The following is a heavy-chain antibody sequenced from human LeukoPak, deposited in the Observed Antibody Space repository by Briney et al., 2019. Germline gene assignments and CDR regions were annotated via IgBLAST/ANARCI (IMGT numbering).Heavy chain of an antibody. CDR1: GYTFTSYY. CDR2: INPSGNT. CDR3: AREAPSTYSFDP. J-gene: IGHJ5*02. Sequence: ASLKVSCKASGYTFTSYYIHWVRQAPGQGLEYMGIINPSGNTNYAQKFQGRVTMTRDTSTSTVYMELTSLRSEDTAVYYCAREAPSTYSFDPWGQGTLVTVSS. V-gene: IGHV1-46*01. D-gene: IGHD2/OR15-2a*01.